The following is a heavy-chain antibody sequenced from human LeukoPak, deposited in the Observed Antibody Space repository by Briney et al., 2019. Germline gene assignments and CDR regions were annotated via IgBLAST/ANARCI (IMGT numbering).Heavy chain of an antibody. J-gene: IGHJ5*02. Sequence: GGSLRLSCAASGFNVSSNYMSWVRQAPGKGLEWVSFLYRGDRTYYADSVKGRFTMSRDDMRRTVYFQMDSLRAEDTAVYYCARSECTAGSCNWFDPWGQGTPVTVSP. D-gene: IGHD2-8*02. CDR1: GFNVSSNY. CDR3: ARSECTAGSCNWFDP. V-gene: IGHV3-66*01. CDR2: LYRGDRT.